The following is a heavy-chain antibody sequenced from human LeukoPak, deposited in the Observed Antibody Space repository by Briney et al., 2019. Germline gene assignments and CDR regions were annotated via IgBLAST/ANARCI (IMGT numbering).Heavy chain of an antibody. Sequence: VASVKVSCKASGGTFSSYAISWVRQAPGQGLEWMGGIIPIFGTANYAQKFQGRVTITADESTSTAYMELSSLRSEDTAVYYCASRSGSYLDYYYYYGMDVWGQGTTVTVPS. D-gene: IGHD1-26*01. V-gene: IGHV1-69*13. CDR2: IIPIFGTA. CDR1: GGTFSSYA. J-gene: IGHJ6*02. CDR3: ASRSGSYLDYYYYYGMDV.